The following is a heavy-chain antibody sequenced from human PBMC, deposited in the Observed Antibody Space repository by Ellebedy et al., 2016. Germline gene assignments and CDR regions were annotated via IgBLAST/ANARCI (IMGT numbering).Heavy chain of an antibody. CDR3: AREGGSYYPFFDY. CDR2: IIPILGIA. CDR1: GGTFSSYA. V-gene: IGHV1-69*10. D-gene: IGHD1-26*01. J-gene: IGHJ4*02. Sequence: ASVKVSCKASGGTFSSYAISWVRQAPGQGLEWMGGIIPILGIANYAQKFQGRVTITRDTSASTAYMELSSLRSEDTAVYYCAREGGSYYPFFDYWGQGTLVTVSS.